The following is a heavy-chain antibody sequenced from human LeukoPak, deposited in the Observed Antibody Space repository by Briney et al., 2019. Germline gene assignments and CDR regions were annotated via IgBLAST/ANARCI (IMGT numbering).Heavy chain of an antibody. D-gene: IGHD3-3*01. Sequence: GGSLRLSCAASGFTFSSYAMSWVRQAPGKGLEWVSAISGSGGSTYYADSVKGRFTISRDNSKSTLYLQMNSLRAEDTAVYYCAKDRRVEWVNWFDPWGQGTLVTVSS. CDR2: ISGSGGST. J-gene: IGHJ5*02. CDR3: AKDRRVEWVNWFDP. V-gene: IGHV3-23*01. CDR1: GFTFSSYA.